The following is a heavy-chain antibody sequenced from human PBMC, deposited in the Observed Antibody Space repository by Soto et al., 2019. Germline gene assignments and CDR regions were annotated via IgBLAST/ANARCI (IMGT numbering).Heavy chain of an antibody. CDR3: ARSRRPGIQLWTKVFDN. J-gene: IGHJ4*01. D-gene: IGHD5-18*01. CDR2: INAGNGNT. V-gene: IGHV1-3*01. Sequence: VKVSCKASGYTFTSYAMHWVRQAPGQRLEWMGWINAGNGNTKYSQKFQGRVTITRDTSASTAYMELSSLRSEDTAVYYCARSRRPGIQLWTKVFDNWGQGTLVTVSS. CDR1: GYTFTSYA.